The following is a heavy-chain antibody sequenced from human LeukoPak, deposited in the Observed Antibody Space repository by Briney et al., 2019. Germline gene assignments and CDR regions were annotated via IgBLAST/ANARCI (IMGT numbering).Heavy chain of an antibody. CDR2: IYHSGST. J-gene: IGHJ6*02. CDR1: GGSISSGGYS. D-gene: IGHD3/OR15-3a*01. Sequence: SETLSLTCAVSGGSISSGGYSWSWVRQPPGKGLEWIGYIYHSGSTYYNPSLKSRVTISVDRSKNQFSLKLSSVTAADTAVYYCARWDGLGYGMDVWGQGTTVTVSS. V-gene: IGHV4-30-2*02. CDR3: ARWDGLGYGMDV.